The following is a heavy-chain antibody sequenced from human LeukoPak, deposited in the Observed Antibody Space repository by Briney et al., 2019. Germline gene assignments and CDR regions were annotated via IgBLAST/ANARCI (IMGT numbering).Heavy chain of an antibody. CDR1: GGSFSGYY. J-gene: IGHJ4*02. CDR2: INHSGST. Sequence: PSETLSLTCAVYGGSFSGYYWSWIRQPPGKGLEWIGEINHSGSTNYNPSLKSRVTISVDTSKTQFSLTLPSVTATDTAVSYCVRDPPDYWGQGTLVTVSS. CDR3: VRDPPDY. V-gene: IGHV4-34*01.